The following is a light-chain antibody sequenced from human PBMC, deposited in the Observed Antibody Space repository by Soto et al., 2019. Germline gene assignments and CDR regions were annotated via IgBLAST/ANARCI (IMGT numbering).Light chain of an antibody. CDR3: QQYNNWRYT. CDR2: GAS. CDR1: QSVSSN. J-gene: IGKJ2*01. Sequence: EIGMTQSPATLSVSPGERDTLSCMASQSVSSNLAWYQQKPGQAPRLLIYGASNRATGIPARFSGSGSGTEFTLTISSLQSEDFAVYYCQQYNNWRYTFGQGTKLDIK. V-gene: IGKV3-15*01.